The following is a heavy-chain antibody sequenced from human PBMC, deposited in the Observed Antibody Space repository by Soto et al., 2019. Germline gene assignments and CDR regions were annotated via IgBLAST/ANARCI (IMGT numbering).Heavy chain of an antibody. V-gene: IGHV3-15*01. D-gene: IGHD2-15*01. Sequence: EMQLVESGGGWVEPGGSLRLSCAASGFAVSHVWMTWVRQAPGKGLGWVGRIKRKSDHGTTDYAAAVKGRFTISRDDSKNTLYLQMDSLKSEDTAVYYCATEGEMSGASDWADYFDHWGRGTLVTVSP. J-gene: IGHJ4*01. CDR2: IKRKSDHGTT. CDR1: GFAVSHVW. CDR3: ATEGEMSGASDWADYFDH.